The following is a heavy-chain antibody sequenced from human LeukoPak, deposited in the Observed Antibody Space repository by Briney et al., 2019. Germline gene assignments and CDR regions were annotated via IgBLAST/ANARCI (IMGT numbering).Heavy chain of an antibody. Sequence: AESLKISCKGSAYSFTNYWVVWGRQMPGGGLEGMGGIYPGDSDSRYSPSFQGQVTISADKSVSTAYLQWSSLEASDTAIYYCARGGGSAARVVDCWGQGTPVIVSS. CDR3: ARGGGSAARVVDC. J-gene: IGHJ4*02. D-gene: IGHD2-2*01. CDR2: IYPGDSDS. CDR1: AYSFTNYW. V-gene: IGHV5-51*01.